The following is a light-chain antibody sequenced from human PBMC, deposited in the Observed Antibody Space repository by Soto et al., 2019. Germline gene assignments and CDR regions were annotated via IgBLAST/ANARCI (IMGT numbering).Light chain of an antibody. CDR3: QNWGTGLQVV. CDR2: LNSDGSH. V-gene: IGLV4-69*01. J-gene: IGLJ2*01. Sequence: QSVLTQSPSASASLGASVKLTCTLSSGHSSYAIAWHQQQPEKGPRYLMKLNSDGSHSKGDGIPDRFSGSSSGAERYLTISGLQSEDEADYYCQNWGTGLQVVFGGGTTLTVL. CDR1: SGHSSYA.